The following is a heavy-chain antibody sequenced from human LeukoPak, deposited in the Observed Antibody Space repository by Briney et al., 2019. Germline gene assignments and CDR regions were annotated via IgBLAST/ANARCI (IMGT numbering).Heavy chain of an antibody. Sequence: GVPLKISYKGSGYCFTSYWIGWVRPMPGKGLERMGIIYPGDSDTRYSPSFQGQVTISADKSISTAYLQWSSLKASDTAMYYCARQGQPGAFDIWGQGTMVTVSS. CDR3: ARQGQPGAFDI. J-gene: IGHJ3*02. CDR1: GYCFTSYW. D-gene: IGHD6-13*01. CDR2: IYPGDSDT. V-gene: IGHV5-51*01.